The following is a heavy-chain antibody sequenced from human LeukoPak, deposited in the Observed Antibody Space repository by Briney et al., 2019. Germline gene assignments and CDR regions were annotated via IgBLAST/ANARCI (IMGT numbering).Heavy chain of an antibody. J-gene: IGHJ6*02. CDR3: ATQRRLRRNYYYGMDV. CDR2: INHSGST. V-gene: IGHV4-39*01. Sequence: SETLSLTCTDSGGSISSSSYYWGWIRQPPGKGLEWIGEINHSGSTNYNPSLKSRVTISVDTSKNQFSLKLSSVTAADTAVYYCATQRRLRRNYYYGMDVWGQGTTVTVSS. CDR1: GGSISSSSYY. D-gene: IGHD4-17*01.